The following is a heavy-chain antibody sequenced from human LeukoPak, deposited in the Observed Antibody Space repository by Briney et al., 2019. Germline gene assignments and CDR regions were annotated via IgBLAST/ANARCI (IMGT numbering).Heavy chain of an antibody. CDR1: GGSISSYY. D-gene: IGHD6-13*01. CDR2: IYYSGST. Sequence: PSETLSLTCTVSGGSISSYYWSWIRQPPGKGLEWIGYIYYSGSTNYNPSLKSRVTISVDRTKKQFSLKLNFLTAADTAVYYCAREVLAATGPFDYWGQGTLVAVSS. V-gene: IGHV4-59*12. CDR3: AREVLAATGPFDY. J-gene: IGHJ4*02.